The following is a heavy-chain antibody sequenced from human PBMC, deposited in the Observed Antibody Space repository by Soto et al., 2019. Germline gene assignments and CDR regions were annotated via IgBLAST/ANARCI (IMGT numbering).Heavy chain of an antibody. CDR3: ARGDIDY. CDR2: VHPDGGHT. CDR1: GYDFTNYY. J-gene: IGHJ4*02. Sequence: ASVKVSCKASGYDFTNYYVQWVRQAPGQGLEWMGVVHPDGGHTTYAQRFQDRVTMTRDTFTSTIYMELSSLRSEDTAVYYCARGDIDYWGQGTLVTVCS. V-gene: IGHV1-46*01.